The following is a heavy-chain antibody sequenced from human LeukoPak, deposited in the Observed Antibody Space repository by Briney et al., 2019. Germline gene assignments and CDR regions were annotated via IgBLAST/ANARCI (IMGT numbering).Heavy chain of an antibody. CDR1: GFIFSSYT. V-gene: IGHV3-48*04. CDR3: ARVIGSYGDSAY. CDR2: IASSSSSM. Sequence: GGSLRLSCAASGFIFSSYTINWVRQAPGKGLEWISYIASSSSSMYCADSVKGRFTISRDNAKNSLYLQMNSLTAEDTAVYYCARVIGSYGDSAYWGQGTLVTVSS. D-gene: IGHD4-17*01. J-gene: IGHJ4*02.